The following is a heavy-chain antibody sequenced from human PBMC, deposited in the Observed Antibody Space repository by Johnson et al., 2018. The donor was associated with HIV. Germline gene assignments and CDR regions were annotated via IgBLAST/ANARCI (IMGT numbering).Heavy chain of an antibody. J-gene: IGHJ3*02. V-gene: IGHV3-7*05. CDR2: IDPDGSND. CDR1: GFTVSSNY. Sequence: EQLVESGGGVVRPGGSLRVSCAASGFTVSSNYMSWVRQAPGKGLEWVANIDPDGSNDYYVDSLEGRFTVSRDHAKSSLFLQMDNLRSEDTALYYCARDGIYSSPHDAFDIWGQGTMVTVSS. D-gene: IGHD6-19*01. CDR3: ARDGIYSSPHDAFDI.